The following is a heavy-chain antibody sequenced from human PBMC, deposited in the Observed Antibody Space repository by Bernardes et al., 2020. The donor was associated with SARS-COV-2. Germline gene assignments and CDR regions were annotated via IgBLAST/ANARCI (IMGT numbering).Heavy chain of an antibody. CDR2: IFPDDSDT. V-gene: IGHV5-51*01. CDR1: GYDFSNYW. Sequence: GESLKISCKASGYDFSNYWIAWVRQMPGKGLEWMGIIFPDDSDTRYSPSFQGQVTISADMSITTAYLQWSSLKASDTAIYYCARLEGGFSPWLAFEVWGQGTMVTVSS. CDR3: ARLEGGFSPWLAFEV. D-gene: IGHD5-18*01. J-gene: IGHJ3*01.